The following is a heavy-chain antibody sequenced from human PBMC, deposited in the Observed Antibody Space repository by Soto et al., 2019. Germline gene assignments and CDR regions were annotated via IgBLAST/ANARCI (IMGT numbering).Heavy chain of an antibody. CDR3: ARDEGAARQFDY. V-gene: IGHV4-30-4*01. D-gene: IGHD6-6*01. Sequence: SETLSLTCTVSGGSSSSGDYYLSWIRQPPGKGLEWIGYIYYSGSTYYNPSLKSRVTISVDTSKNQFSMKLSSVTAAVTAVYYCARDEGAARQFDYWGQGTLVPV. J-gene: IGHJ4*02. CDR1: GGSSSSGDYY. CDR2: IYYSGST.